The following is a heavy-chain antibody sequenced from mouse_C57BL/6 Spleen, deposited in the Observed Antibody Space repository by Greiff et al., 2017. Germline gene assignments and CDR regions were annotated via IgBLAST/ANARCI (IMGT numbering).Heavy chain of an antibody. Sequence: VQLQQSGPELVKPGASVKISCKASGYTFTDYYMNWVKQSHGKSLEWIGDINPNNGGTSYNQKFKGKATLTVDKSSSTAYMELRSLTSEDSAVYYCARSSTTVAGSYYFDYWGQGTTLTVSS. J-gene: IGHJ2*01. CDR2: INPNNGGT. V-gene: IGHV1-26*01. D-gene: IGHD1-1*01. CDR1: GYTFTDYY. CDR3: ARSSTTVAGSYYFDY.